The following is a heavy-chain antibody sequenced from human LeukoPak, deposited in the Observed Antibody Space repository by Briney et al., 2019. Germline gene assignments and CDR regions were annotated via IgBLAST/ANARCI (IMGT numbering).Heavy chain of an antibody. V-gene: IGHV4-34*01. D-gene: IGHD3-22*01. CDR2: INHSGST. J-gene: IGHJ4*02. CDR3: ASVYDSSGYYPF. Sequence: PSETLSLTCAVYGGSFSGYYWSWIRQPPGKGLEWIGEINHSGSTNYNPSLKSRVTISVDTSKNQFSLKLSSVTAADTAVYYCASVYDSSGYYPFWGQGTLVTVSS. CDR1: GGSFSGYY.